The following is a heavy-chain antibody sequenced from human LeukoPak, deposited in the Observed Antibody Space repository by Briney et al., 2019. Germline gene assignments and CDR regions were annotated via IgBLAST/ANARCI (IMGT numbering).Heavy chain of an antibody. CDR1: GFSFRYFA. CDR3: AKDSEMATIGFDY. CDR2: INTDGRIT. D-gene: IGHD5-24*01. J-gene: IGHJ4*02. V-gene: IGHV3-64*02. Sequence: XGSLRLSCVGSGFSFRYFAIHWVRQAPGKGLEYVSVINTDGRITYYADSVKGRFTISRDNSKNTLYLQMNSLRAEDTAVYYCAKDSEMATIGFDYWGQGTLVTVSS.